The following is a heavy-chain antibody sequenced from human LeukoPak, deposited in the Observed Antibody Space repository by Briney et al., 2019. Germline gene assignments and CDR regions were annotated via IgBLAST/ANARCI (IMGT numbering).Heavy chain of an antibody. J-gene: IGHJ6*03. D-gene: IGHD2/OR15-2a*01. CDR3: ARAVSNKAYYYYYMDV. CDR1: GFTFSSYG. V-gene: IGHV3-30*02. CDR2: IRDDGSNK. Sequence: GGSLRLSCAASGFTFSSYGMHWVRQAPGKGLEWVAFIRDDGSNKYYADSVKGQFTISRDNSMKMLYLQMNSLRAEDTAVYYCARAVSNKAYYYYYMDVWGKGTTVTISS.